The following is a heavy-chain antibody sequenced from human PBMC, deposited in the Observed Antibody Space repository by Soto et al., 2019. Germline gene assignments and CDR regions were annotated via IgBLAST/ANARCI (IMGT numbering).Heavy chain of an antibody. CDR2: IYYSGST. Sequence: PSETLSLTCTVSGGSISSSNYYLGWIRQPPGKGLEWIGYIYYSGSTYYNPSLKSRVTISVDTSKNQFSLKLSSVTAADTAVYYCARTIGYGSGSDGFDYWGQGTLVTVSS. V-gene: IGHV4-30-4*08. CDR3: ARTIGYGSGSDGFDY. J-gene: IGHJ4*02. D-gene: IGHD3-10*01. CDR1: GGSISSSNYY.